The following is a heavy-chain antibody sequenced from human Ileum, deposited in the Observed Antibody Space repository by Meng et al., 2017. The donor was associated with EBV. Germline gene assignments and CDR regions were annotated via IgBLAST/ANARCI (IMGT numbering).Heavy chain of an antibody. CDR3: ARRPTGIDY. Sequence: QLPQRGAGLLKPSGTLSRPCAVNGGSRRGAYWNGIRQPPGKGLEWIGEIIHGGSPSYNPSLKSRVTISIDTSKNQLSLMLSSVTAADTAVYYCARRPTGIDYWGQGTLVTVSS. D-gene: IGHD2-8*02. CDR2: IIHGGSP. CDR1: GGSRRGAY. V-gene: IGHV4-34*12. J-gene: IGHJ4*02.